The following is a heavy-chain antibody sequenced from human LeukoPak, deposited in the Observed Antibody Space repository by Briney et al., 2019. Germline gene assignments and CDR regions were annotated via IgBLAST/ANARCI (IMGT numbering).Heavy chain of an antibody. CDR3: ARDSRYYYDSSGYYPRDTFDI. CDR1: GYTFTGYY. V-gene: IGHV1-18*04. D-gene: IGHD3-22*01. J-gene: IGHJ3*02. Sequence: ASVKVSCKASGYTFTGYYMHWVRQAPGQGLEWTGWISAYNGNTNYAQKLQGRVTMTTDTSTSTAYMELRSLRSDGTAVYYCARDSRYYYDSSGYYPRDTFDIWGQGTMVTVSS. CDR2: ISAYNGNT.